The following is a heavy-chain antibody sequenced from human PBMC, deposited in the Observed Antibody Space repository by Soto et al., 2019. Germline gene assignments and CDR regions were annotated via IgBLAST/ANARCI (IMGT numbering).Heavy chain of an antibody. CDR1: GGSISSGGYS. V-gene: IGHV4-30-2*01. Sequence: SETLSLTCAVSGGSISSGGYSWSWIRQPPGKGLEWIGYIYHSGSTNYNPSLKSRVTISVDKSKNQFSLKLSSVTAADTAVYYCARDNYGSGSYYSYNWFDPWGQGTLVTVSS. CDR2: IYHSGST. CDR3: ARDNYGSGSYYSYNWFDP. D-gene: IGHD3-10*01. J-gene: IGHJ5*02.